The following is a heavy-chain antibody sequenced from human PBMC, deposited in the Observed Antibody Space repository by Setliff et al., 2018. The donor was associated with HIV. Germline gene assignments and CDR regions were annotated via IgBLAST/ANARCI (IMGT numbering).Heavy chain of an antibody. CDR2: IWYDGTNT. CDR1: GFSFRNFG. D-gene: IGHD6-13*01. CDR3: AKADDGAAAGPAP. Sequence: GSLRLSCAASGFSFRNFGMHWVRQAPGKGLEWVAVIWYDGTNTNYADSVKGRVTISRDNSKNTVYLEMDSLRSEDTAVYYCAKADDGAAAGPAPWGQGTLVTVSS. V-gene: IGHV3-33*06. J-gene: IGHJ5*01.